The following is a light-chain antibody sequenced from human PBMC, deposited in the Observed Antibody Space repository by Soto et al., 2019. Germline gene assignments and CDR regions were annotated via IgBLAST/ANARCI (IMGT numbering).Light chain of an antibody. CDR3: QQYNNWPPWT. CDR2: GAS. J-gene: IGKJ1*01. Sequence: EIVMTQSPATLSVSPGERATLSCRASQSVSSNLAWYQQKPGQGPRLLIYGASTRATGIPARFSGSGSGTEFTLTISSLQSEDFAVYYCQQYNNWPPWTCGQGTKVEIK. CDR1: QSVSSN. V-gene: IGKV3-15*01.